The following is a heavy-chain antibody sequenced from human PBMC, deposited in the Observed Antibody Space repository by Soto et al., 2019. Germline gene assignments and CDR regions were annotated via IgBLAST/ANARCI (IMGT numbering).Heavy chain of an antibody. J-gene: IGHJ3*02. D-gene: IGHD4-17*01. CDR1: GYTFTSYG. CDR3: ARDPVALLTVQENDYGDDFPYDAFDI. V-gene: IGHV1-18*01. Sequence: ASVEVSCKASGYTFTSYGISWVRQAPGQGLEWMGWISAYNGNTNYAQKLQGRVTMTTDTSTSTAYMELRSLRSDDTAVYYCARDPVALLTVQENDYGDDFPYDAFDIWGQGTMFTVSS. CDR2: ISAYNGNT.